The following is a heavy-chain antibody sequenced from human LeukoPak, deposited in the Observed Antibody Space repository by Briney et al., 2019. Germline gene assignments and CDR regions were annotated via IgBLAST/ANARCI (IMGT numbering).Heavy chain of an antibody. Sequence: SETLSLTCAVSGGSISSSNWWSWVRQPPGKGLEWIGEINHSGSTNYNPSLKSRVTISVDTSKNQFSLKLSSVTAADTAVYYCARGLGAAVFDYWGQGTLVTVSS. J-gene: IGHJ4*02. CDR1: GGSISSSNW. D-gene: IGHD6-13*01. CDR3: ARGLGAAVFDY. V-gene: IGHV4-4*02. CDR2: INHSGST.